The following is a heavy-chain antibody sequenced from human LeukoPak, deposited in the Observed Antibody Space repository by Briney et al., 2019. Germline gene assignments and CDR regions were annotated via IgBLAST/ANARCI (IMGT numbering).Heavy chain of an antibody. Sequence: GGSLRLSCAASGFTFSSYSMNWVRQAPGKGLEWVSSISSSSSYIYYADSVKGRFTISRDNAKNSLYLQMNSLRAEDTAVYYCARVTYYYDSSGYCLDYWGQGTLVTVSS. CDR1: GFTFSSYS. V-gene: IGHV3-21*01. CDR3: ARVTYYYDSSGYCLDY. D-gene: IGHD3-22*01. CDR2: ISSSSSYI. J-gene: IGHJ4*02.